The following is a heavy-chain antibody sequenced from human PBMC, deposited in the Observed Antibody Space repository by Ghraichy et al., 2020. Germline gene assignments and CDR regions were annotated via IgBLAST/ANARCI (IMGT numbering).Heavy chain of an antibody. V-gene: IGHV3-11*06. CDR3: ARDGYHYGMDV. CDR1: GFTFSDYY. J-gene: IGHJ6*02. Sequence: LSLTCAASGFTFSDYYMSWIRQAPGKGLEWVSYISSSSSYTNYADSVKGRFTISRDNAKNSLYLQMNSLRAEDTAVYYCARDGYHYGMDVWGQGTTVTVSS. D-gene: IGHD3-22*01. CDR2: ISSSSSYT.